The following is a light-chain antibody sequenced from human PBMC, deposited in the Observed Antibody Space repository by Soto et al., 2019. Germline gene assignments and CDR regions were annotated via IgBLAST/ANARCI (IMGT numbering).Light chain of an antibody. J-gene: IGLJ3*02. Sequence: QSALTQPASVSGSPGQSITISCTGSSSDVGGYDYVPWYQQHPGKAPKLMIYEVNNRPSGVSNRFSGSKSGNTASLTISGLQAEDDADYYCSSYTSISSWVFGGGTKLTVL. CDR2: EVN. CDR3: SSYTSISSWV. V-gene: IGLV2-14*01. CDR1: SSDVGGYDY.